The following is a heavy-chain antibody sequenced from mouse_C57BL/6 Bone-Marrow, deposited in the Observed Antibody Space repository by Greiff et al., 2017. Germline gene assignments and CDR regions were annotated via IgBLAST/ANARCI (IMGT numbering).Heavy chain of an antibody. D-gene: IGHD2-3*01. CDR1: GYTFTSYW. CDR3: ARGYLAWFAY. Sequence: QVQLQQPGAELVKPGASVKLSCKASGYTFTSYWMPWVKQRPGQGLEWIGEIDPSDSHTNYNQKFKGKATLTVDTSSSTAYMQLSGLTSEDSAVYYCARGYLAWFAYWGQGTLVTVSA. V-gene: IGHV1-50*01. CDR2: IDPSDSHT. J-gene: IGHJ3*01.